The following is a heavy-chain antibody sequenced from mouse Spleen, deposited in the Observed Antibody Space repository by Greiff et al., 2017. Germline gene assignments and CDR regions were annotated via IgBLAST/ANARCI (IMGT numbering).Heavy chain of an antibody. CDR3: ARHDYDDVSFAY. Sequence: EVQVVESGGDLVKPGGSLKLSCAASGFTFSSYGMSWVRQTPDKRLEWVATISSGGSYTYYPDSVKGRFTISRDNAKNTLYLQMSSLKSEDTAMYYCARHDYDDVSFAYWGQGTLVTVSA. CDR1: GFTFSSYG. J-gene: IGHJ3*01. V-gene: IGHV5-6*01. D-gene: IGHD2-4*01. CDR2: ISSGGSYT.